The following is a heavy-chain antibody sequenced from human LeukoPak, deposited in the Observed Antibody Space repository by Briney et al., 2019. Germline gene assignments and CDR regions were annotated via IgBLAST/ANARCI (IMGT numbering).Heavy chain of an antibody. V-gene: IGHV4-39*01. Sequence: PSEXLSLTCTVSGGSISSSSYYWGWVRQPPGKGLEWIGSIYYSGSTYYNPSLKSRVTISVDTSKNQFSLKLSSVTAADTAVYYCASKHYYDSSGLIRLDYWGQGTLVTVSS. CDR3: ASKHYYDSSGLIRLDY. D-gene: IGHD3-22*01. CDR2: IYYSGST. J-gene: IGHJ4*02. CDR1: GGSISSSSYY.